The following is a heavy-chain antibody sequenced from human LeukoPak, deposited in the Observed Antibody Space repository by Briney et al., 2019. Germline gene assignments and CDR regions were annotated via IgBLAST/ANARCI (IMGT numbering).Heavy chain of an antibody. J-gene: IGHJ6*03. CDR1: GGSISSYY. V-gene: IGHV4-4*07. CDR2: IYTSGST. Sequence: PSETLSLTCTVSGGSISSYYWSWIRQPAGKGLEWIGRIYTSGSTNYNPSLKSRVTMSVDTSKNQFSLNLNSLTAADTAVYYCARTSPYYYMDVWGKGTTVTVSS. CDR3: ARTSPYYYMDV.